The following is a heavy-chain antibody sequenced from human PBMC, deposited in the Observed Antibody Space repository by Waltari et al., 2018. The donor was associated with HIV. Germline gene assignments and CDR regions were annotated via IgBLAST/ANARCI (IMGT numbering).Heavy chain of an antibody. Sequence: VQLVEFGGGLGQPGGTPRISRAASGFTFSRYCMHWFRSAPGKGLVWVSRINSDGRITSHADSVKGRFTISRDNARNTLYLQMNSLGAEDTAMYYCAKGGTSGYTFGFGRWGRGTLATVSS. J-gene: IGHJ1*01. CDR1: GFTFSRYC. V-gene: IGHV3-74*01. D-gene: IGHD5-18*01. CDR3: AKGGTSGYTFGFGR. CDR2: INSDGRIT.